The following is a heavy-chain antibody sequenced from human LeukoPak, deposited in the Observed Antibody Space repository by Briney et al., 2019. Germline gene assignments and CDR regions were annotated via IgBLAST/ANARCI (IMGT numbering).Heavy chain of an antibody. CDR2: INSSGGST. CDR1: GYTFTSYY. V-gene: IGHV1-46*01. D-gene: IGHD3-3*01. J-gene: IGHJ5*02. CDR3: ARESPPPYDFWSGYHDTFDP. Sequence: ASVKVSCKASGYTFTSYYMHWVRQAPGQRLELMGIINSSGGSTSYAQKFQGRVTMTRDTSTSTVYMELSSLRSEDTAVYYCARESPPPYDFWSGYHDTFDPWGQGTLVTVSS.